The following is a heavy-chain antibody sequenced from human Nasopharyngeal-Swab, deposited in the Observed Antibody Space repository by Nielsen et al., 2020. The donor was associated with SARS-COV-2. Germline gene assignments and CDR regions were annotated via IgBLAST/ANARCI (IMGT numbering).Heavy chain of an antibody. J-gene: IGHJ5*02. V-gene: IGHV4-4*02. CDR3: ARNFIVLTDYWGNWFDP. D-gene: IGHD2-8*01. Sequence: SETLSLTCGVSGDSISTDNWWSWVRQPPGKALEWIGEIHHSGNTNYNPSLTSRVYMSVDKSKNQFSLKLSSVTAADTAVYYCARNFIVLTDYWGNWFDPWGQGTLVTVSS. CDR2: IHHSGNT. CDR1: GDSISTDNW.